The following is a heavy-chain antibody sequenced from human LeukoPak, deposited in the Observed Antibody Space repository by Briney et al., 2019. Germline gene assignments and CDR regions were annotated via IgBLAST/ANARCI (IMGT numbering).Heavy chain of an antibody. CDR3: ARAVVIRDYYYGMDV. D-gene: IGHD3-22*01. CDR2: IYYSGST. Sequence: PSETLSLTCTVSGGSISSYYWSWIRQPPGKGLEWIGYIYYSGSTNYNPSLKSRVTISVDTSKNQFSLKLSSVTAADTAVYYCARAVVIRDYYYGMDVWGQGTTVIVSS. J-gene: IGHJ6*02. V-gene: IGHV4-59*01. CDR1: GGSISSYY.